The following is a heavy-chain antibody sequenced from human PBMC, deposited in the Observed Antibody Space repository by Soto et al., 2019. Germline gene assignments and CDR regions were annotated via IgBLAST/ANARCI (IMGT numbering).Heavy chain of an antibody. CDR2: IYYSGST. CDR1: GGSLSSGDHY. V-gene: IGHV4-30-4*01. Sequence: LSLTCTVSGGSLSSGDHYWSWIRQPPGKGLEWIGYIYYSGSTYYNPSLKSRVTISVDTSKNQFSLKLSSVTAADTAVYYCAREVITIFGVVTTNWFDPWGHVTLVTVSS. CDR3: AREVITIFGVVTTNWFDP. J-gene: IGHJ5*02. D-gene: IGHD3-3*01.